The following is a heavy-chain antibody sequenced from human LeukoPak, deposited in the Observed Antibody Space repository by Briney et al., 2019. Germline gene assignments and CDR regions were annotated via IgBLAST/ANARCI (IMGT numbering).Heavy chain of an antibody. V-gene: IGHV4-39*07. D-gene: IGHD3-10*01. CDR3: AREVAPPFPLGVILDY. CDR1: GGSFSSSSYY. Sequence: PSETLSLTCAVYGGSFSSSSYYWGWIRQPPGKGLEWIGSIYYSGSTYYNPSLKSRVTISVDTSKNQFSLKLSSVTAADTAVYYCAREVAPPFPLGVILDYWGQGTLVTVSS. CDR2: IYYSGST. J-gene: IGHJ4*02.